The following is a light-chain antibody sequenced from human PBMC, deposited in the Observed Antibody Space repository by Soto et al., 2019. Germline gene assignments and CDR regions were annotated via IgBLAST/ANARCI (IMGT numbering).Light chain of an antibody. CDR2: DVS. Sequence: SALTQPAAVSGSPGQSIAISCTGTSSDVGTYNSVSWYQQYPGKAPKLMIHDVSNRPSGVSDRFSGSKSGNTASLTISGLQSEDEADYYCSSYTSSSSYVFGSGTKVPS. CDR3: SSYTSSSSYV. J-gene: IGLJ1*01. V-gene: IGLV2-14*01. CDR1: SSDVGTYNS.